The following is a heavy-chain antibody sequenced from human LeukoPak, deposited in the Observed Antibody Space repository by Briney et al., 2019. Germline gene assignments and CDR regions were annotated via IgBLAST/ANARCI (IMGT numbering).Heavy chain of an antibody. V-gene: IGHV4-59*01. D-gene: IGHD3-22*01. CDR2: IYYSGST. J-gene: IGHJ4*02. CDR3: ARDVLGIDSSGYYHLIDY. CDR1: GGSISSYY. Sequence: SETLSLTCTVSGGSISSYYWSWILQPPGKGLEWIGYIYYSGSTNYNPSLKSRVTISVDTSKNQFSLKLSSVTAADTAVYYCARDVLGIDSSGYYHLIDYWGQGTLVTVSS.